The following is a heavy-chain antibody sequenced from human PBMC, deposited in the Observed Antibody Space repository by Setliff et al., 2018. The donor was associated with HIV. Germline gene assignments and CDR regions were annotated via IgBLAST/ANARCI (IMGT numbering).Heavy chain of an antibody. Sequence: PGESLKISCAASGFTFSSYGMHWVSQAPGKGLEWVAVIWYDGNSKYYADSVKGRVTISRDNSKNTLYLQMNSLRAEVTAVYYCAKDAGSYSYVHEYFQHWGQGTLVTVSS. CDR2: IWYDGNSK. D-gene: IGHD5-18*01. CDR3: AKDAGSYSYVHEYFQH. CDR1: GFTFSSYG. J-gene: IGHJ1*01. V-gene: IGHV3-33*06.